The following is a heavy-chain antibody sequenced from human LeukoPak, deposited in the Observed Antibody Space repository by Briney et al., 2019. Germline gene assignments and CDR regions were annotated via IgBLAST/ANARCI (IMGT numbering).Heavy chain of an antibody. CDR1: GFTFSSYG. Sequence: GGSLRLSCAASGFTFSSYGMHWVRQAPGKGLEWVAVISYDGGNKYYADSVKGRFTISRDNSKNTLYLQMNSLRAEDTAVYYCAKDQLSMDYWGQGTLATVSS. J-gene: IGHJ4*02. D-gene: IGHD1-1*01. CDR2: ISYDGGNK. V-gene: IGHV3-30*18. CDR3: AKDQLSMDY.